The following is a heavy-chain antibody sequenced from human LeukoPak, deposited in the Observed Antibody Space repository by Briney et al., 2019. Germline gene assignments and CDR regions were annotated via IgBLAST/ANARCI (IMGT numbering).Heavy chain of an antibody. CDR1: GFTVSSNY. CDR3: AKASSGYYSAILG. J-gene: IGHJ4*02. CDR2: IYSGGST. D-gene: IGHD3-22*01. Sequence: GGSLRLSCAASGFTVSSNYMSWVRQAPGKGLEWVSVIYSGGSTYYADSVKGRFTISRDNGKNSLYLRMNSLRAEDTALYYCAKASSGYYSAILGWGQGTLVTVSS. V-gene: IGHV3-53*01.